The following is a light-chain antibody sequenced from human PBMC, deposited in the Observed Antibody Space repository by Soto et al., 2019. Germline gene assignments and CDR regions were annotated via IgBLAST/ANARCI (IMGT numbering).Light chain of an antibody. CDR3: QQYGGSPYT. CDR2: GAS. J-gene: IGKJ2*01. Sequence: EIVLTQSPGTLSLSPGERATLSCRASQSVRSNYLAWYQQKPGQAPRLLIYGASSRATGIPDRFSGTGSGTDFTLTLSRLEPEDFVVYYCQQYGGSPYTFGQGTKLEIK. CDR1: QSVRSNY. V-gene: IGKV3-20*01.